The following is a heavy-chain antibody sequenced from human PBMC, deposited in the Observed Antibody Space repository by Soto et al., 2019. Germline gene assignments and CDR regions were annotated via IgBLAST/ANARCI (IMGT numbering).Heavy chain of an antibody. Sequence: SLRLSCSASGFALSSYAMHWVRQAPGKGLEYVSSISSNGISTYYADSVKGRFTISRDNSKNTLYIQMNSLRPDDTALYYCVKDEGFCSGGNCYSVARGGFDLWGQGTMVTVSS. V-gene: IGHV3-64D*06. CDR2: ISSNGIST. D-gene: IGHD2-15*01. CDR3: VKDEGFCSGGNCYSVARGGFDL. J-gene: IGHJ3*01. CDR1: GFALSSYA.